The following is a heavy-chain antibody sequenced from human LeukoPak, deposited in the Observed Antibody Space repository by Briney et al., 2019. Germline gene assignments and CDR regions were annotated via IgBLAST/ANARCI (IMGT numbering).Heavy chain of an antibody. J-gene: IGHJ4*02. CDR1: GGSISSSSYY. CDR3: ARLPGDIDED. Sequence: PSETLSLTCTVSGGSISSSSYYWGWIRQPPGKGLEWIGSIYYSGSTYYNPSLKGRVTISVDTSKNQFSLKLSSVTAADTAVYYCARLPGDIDEDWGQGTLVTVSS. V-gene: IGHV4-39*01. D-gene: IGHD3-10*01. CDR2: IYYSGST.